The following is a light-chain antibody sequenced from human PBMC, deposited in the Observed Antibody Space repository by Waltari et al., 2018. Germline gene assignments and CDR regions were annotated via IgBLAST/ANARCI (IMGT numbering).Light chain of an antibody. Sequence: DIVLTQSPATLSLSPGERATLSCRPSQSVSSFLAWYQQKPGQAPRLLIYDASNRATGIPARFSGSGSGTDFTLTISSLEPEDFAVYYCQQRSNWPLTFGGGTKVEIK. V-gene: IGKV3-11*01. CDR3: QQRSNWPLT. CDR1: QSVSSF. CDR2: DAS. J-gene: IGKJ4*01.